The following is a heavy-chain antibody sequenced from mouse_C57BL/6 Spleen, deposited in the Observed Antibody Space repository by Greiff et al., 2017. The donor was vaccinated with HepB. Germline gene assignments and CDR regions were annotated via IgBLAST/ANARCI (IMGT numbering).Heavy chain of an antibody. V-gene: IGHV5-9-1*02. CDR1: GFTFSSYA. D-gene: IGHD2-3*01. CDR3: TRDGGLYAMDY. Sequence: EVQRVESGEGLVKPGGSLKLSCAASGFTFSSYAMSWVRQTPEKRLEWVAYISSGGDYIYYADTVKGRFTISRDNARNTLYLQMSSLKSEDTAMYYCTRDGGLYAMDYWGQGTSVTVSS. CDR2: ISSGGDYI. J-gene: IGHJ4*01.